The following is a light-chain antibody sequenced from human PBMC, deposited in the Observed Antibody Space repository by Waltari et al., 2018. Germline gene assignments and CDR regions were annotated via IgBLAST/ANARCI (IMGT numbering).Light chain of an antibody. CDR3: AAWDDSLDGPV. CDR2: INN. J-gene: IGLJ2*01. CDR1: SSNIGSYI. V-gene: IGLV1-44*01. Sequence: QSVLTQPPSASGTPGQRVTISCSGSSSNIGSYIVNWYQQLPGTAPNLLIYINNLRPSGVPGRFSGSKSGTSASLAISGLQSEDEADYYCAAWDDSLDGPVFGGGTRLTVL.